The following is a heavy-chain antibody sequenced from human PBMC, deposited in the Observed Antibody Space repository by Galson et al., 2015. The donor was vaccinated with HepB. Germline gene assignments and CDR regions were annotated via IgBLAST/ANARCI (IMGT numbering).Heavy chain of an antibody. V-gene: IGHV1-8*01. Sequence: SVKVSCKASGYTFTSYDINWVRQATGQGLEWMGWMNPNSGNTGYAQKFQGRVTMTRNTSISTAYMELSSLRSEDTAVYYCARSDSSGYSYFDYWGQGTLVTVSS. D-gene: IGHD3-22*01. CDR3: ARSDSSGYSYFDY. CDR1: GYTFTSYD. J-gene: IGHJ4*02. CDR2: MNPNSGNT.